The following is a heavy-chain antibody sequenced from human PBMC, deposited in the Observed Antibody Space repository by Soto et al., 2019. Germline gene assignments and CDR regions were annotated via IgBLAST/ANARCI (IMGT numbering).Heavy chain of an antibody. D-gene: IGHD5-18*01. V-gene: IGHV2-70*01. CDR3: ARIPGIQLWSDKRCHGMDV. CDR1: GFSLSTSGMC. J-gene: IGHJ6*02. Sequence: SGPTLVNPTQTLTLTCTFSGFSLSTSGMCVSWIRQPPGKALEWLALIDWDDDKYYSTSLKTRLTISKDTSKNQVVLTMTNMDPVDTATYYCARIPGIQLWSDKRCHGMDVWGQGTTVTVSS. CDR2: IDWDDDK.